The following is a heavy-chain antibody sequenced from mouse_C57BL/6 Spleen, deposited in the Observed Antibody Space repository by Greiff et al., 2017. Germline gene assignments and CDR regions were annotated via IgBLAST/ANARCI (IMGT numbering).Heavy chain of an antibody. D-gene: IGHD1-1*01. CDR2: INPSSGYT. V-gene: IGHV1-7*01. CDR1: GYTFTSYW. Sequence: VKLQQSGAELAKPGASVKLSCKASGYTFTSYWMHWVKQRPGQGLEWIGYINPSSGYTKYNQKFKDKATLTADKSSSTAYMQLSSLTYEDSAVYYCALFITTVVDAMDYWGQGTSVTVSS. J-gene: IGHJ4*01. CDR3: ALFITTVVDAMDY.